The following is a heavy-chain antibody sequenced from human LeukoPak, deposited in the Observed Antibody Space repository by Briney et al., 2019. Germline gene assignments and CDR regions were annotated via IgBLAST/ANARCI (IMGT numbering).Heavy chain of an antibody. V-gene: IGHV3-7*04. CDR2: IKEDGGEI. J-gene: IGHJ4*02. D-gene: IGHD2-21*01. Sequence: GGSLRPSCAASGTSLGRLWVGWVRQAPGKGLEWVAFIKEDGGEIFYVDSVKGRFTISRDNAENFLYLQMNSLRAEDTAVYYCARDWGGRSAPDDWGQGTLVIVSS. CDR1: GTSLGRLW. CDR3: ARDWGGRSAPDD.